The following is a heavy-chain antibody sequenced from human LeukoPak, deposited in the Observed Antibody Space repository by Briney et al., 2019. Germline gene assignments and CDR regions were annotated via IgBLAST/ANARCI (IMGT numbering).Heavy chain of an antibody. D-gene: IGHD1-14*01. J-gene: IGHJ4*02. CDR1: GGSISSYY. CDR2: IYYSGST. CDR3: ARKSWHHQSLDY. V-gene: IGHV4-59*12. Sequence: PPETLSLTCTVSGGSISSYYWSWIWQPPGKGLEWIGYIYYSGSTNYNPSLKSRVTISVDTSKNQFSLKLSSVTAADTAVYYCARKSWHHQSLDYWGQGTLVTVSS.